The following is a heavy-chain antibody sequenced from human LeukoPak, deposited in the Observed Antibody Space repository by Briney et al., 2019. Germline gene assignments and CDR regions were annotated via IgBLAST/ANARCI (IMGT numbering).Heavy chain of an antibody. V-gene: IGHV4-4*09. CDR2: IYTSGST. CDR1: GGSISSYY. CDR3: ARLGYYDSSGYYSYYYYYMDV. Sequence: SETLSLTCTVSGGSISSYYWSRIRQPPGKGLEWIGYIYTSGSTNYNPSLKSRVTISVDTSKNQFSLKLSSVTTADTAVYYCARLGYYDSSGYYSYYYYYMDVWGKGTTVTVSS. J-gene: IGHJ6*03. D-gene: IGHD3-22*01.